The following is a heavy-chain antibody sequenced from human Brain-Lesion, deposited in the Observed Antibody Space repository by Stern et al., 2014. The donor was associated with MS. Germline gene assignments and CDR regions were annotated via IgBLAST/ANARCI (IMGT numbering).Heavy chain of an antibody. Sequence: VQLVQSGAEVKKPGASVKVSCKTSGYIFTGYYIHWVRQAPGQGLEWMAWINPNTGRPKYAQKFQGRVTMSRDTSISTAYVELSSLTSDDTAVYYCARDQRGITIFGVVTDYYYLGMDVWGQGTTVTVSS. CDR3: ARDQRGITIFGVVTDYYYLGMDV. CDR2: INPNTGRP. CDR1: GYIFTGYY. J-gene: IGHJ6*02. V-gene: IGHV1-2*02. D-gene: IGHD3-3*01.